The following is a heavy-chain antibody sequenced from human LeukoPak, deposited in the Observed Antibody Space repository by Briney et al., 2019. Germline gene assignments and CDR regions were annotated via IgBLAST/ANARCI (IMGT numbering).Heavy chain of an antibody. CDR3: AKDSSGALDY. J-gene: IGHJ4*02. Sequence: PGGSLRLSCTASGFTFTGSWMAWVRQAPGKGLEWVANIKEDGSVNQYVDSVKGRFTISRDNAKNSLYLQMNSLRAEDTAVYFCAKDSSGALDYWGQGALVTVSS. D-gene: IGHD3-10*01. CDR2: IKEDGSVN. V-gene: IGHV3-7*01. CDR1: GFTFTGSW.